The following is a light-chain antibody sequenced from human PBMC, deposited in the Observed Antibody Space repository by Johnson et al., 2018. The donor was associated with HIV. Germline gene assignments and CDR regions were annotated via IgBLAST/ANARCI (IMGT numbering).Light chain of an antibody. Sequence: QSVLTQPPSVSAAPGQKVTISCSGSSSNIGNNYVSWYQELPGTAPKLLIYENNKRPSGIPDRFSGSKSGTSATLGITGLQTGDEADYYCGTWDASLSAGGVVGPGTKGTVL. V-gene: IGLV1-51*02. CDR3: GTWDASLSAGGV. CDR1: SSNIGNNY. CDR2: ENN. J-gene: IGLJ1*01.